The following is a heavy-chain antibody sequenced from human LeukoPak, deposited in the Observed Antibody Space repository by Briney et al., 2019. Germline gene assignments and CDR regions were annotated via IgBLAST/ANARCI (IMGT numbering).Heavy chain of an antibody. CDR3: ARAGGYCSGGSCYRGYSWFDP. V-gene: IGHV3-33*01. CDR1: GFTFSSSG. CDR2: ILYNGSNK. Sequence: QSGGSLRLSCAASGFTFSSSGMHWVRQAPGKGLGWVAVILYNGSNKYYADSVKGRFTISRDNSKNTLYLQMNSLRVEDTAVYYCARAGGYCSGGSCYRGYSWFDPWGQGTLVTVSS. J-gene: IGHJ5*02. D-gene: IGHD2-15*01.